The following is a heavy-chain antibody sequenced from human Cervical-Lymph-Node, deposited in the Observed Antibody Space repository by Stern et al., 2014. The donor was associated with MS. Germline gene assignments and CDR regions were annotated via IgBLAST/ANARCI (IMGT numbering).Heavy chain of an antibody. V-gene: IGHV3-33*01. CDR3: ARGLGTYDSSGYWVFDY. D-gene: IGHD3-22*01. Sequence: QLVQSGGGVVQPGRSLRLSCAASGFTFSSYGMHWVRQAPGKGLEWVAVIWDDVSHKFYAYSVKVRFTISRDNSKNTLYLQMTSLRAEDTAVYYCARGLGTYDSSGYWVFDYWGQGTLVTVSS. CDR2: IWDDVSHK. CDR1: GFTFSSYG. J-gene: IGHJ4*02.